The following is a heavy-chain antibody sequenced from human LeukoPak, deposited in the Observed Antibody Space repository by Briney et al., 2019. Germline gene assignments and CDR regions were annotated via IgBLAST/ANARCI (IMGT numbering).Heavy chain of an antibody. Sequence: PGGSLRLSCAASGFTFSSYGMHWVRQAPGKGLEWVAVIWYDGSNKYYADSVKGRFTISRDNSKNTLYLQMNSLRAEDTAVYYCAREGGGNSYYYYMDVWGKGTTVNVSS. J-gene: IGHJ6*03. V-gene: IGHV3-33*08. CDR1: GFTFSSYG. D-gene: IGHD2-15*01. CDR3: AREGGGNSYYYYMDV. CDR2: IWYDGSNK.